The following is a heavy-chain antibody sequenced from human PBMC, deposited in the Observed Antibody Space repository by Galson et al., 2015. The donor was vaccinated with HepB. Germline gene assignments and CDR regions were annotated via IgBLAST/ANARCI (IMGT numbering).Heavy chain of an antibody. CDR1: GFIFSYAW. CDR2: IKSKTEGGTT. CDR3: TTVSSWYSQAY. D-gene: IGHD6-13*01. J-gene: IGHJ4*02. V-gene: IGHV3-15*01. Sequence: SLRLSCAASGFIFSYAWMSWVRQAPGEGLEWVGRIKSKTEGGTTDYAAPVKGRVTISRDDSKNTLYLQMNSLKTEDTAVYYCTTVSSWYSQAYWGQGTLVTVSS.